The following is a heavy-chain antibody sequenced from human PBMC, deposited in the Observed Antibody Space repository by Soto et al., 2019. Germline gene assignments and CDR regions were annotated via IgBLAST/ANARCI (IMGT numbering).Heavy chain of an antibody. CDR1: GFTFSSYS. CDR3: ARDLNYYGSGSYYTDYYYYGMDV. Sequence: GGSLRLSCAASGFTFSSYSMNWVRQAPGKGLEWVSYISSSGSTIYYADSVKGRFTISRDNAKNSLYLQMNSLRDEDTAVYYCARDLNYYGSGSYYTDYYYYGMDVWGQGTTVTVSS. J-gene: IGHJ6*02. D-gene: IGHD3-10*01. V-gene: IGHV3-48*02. CDR2: ISSSGSTI.